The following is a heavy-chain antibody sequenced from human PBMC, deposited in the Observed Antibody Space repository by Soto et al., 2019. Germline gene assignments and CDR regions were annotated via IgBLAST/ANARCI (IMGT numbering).Heavy chain of an antibody. D-gene: IGHD3-22*01. CDR2: IYYSGST. Sequence: QVQLQESGPGLVKPSQTLSLTCTVSGGSISSGGYYWSWIRQHPGKGLEWIVYIYYSGSTYYNPYFKSRVTISVDTSKNQFSLKLSSVTAADTAVYYCASRRPPTDYDSSGYYGYWGQGTLVTVSS. CDR3: ASRRPPTDYDSSGYYGY. V-gene: IGHV4-31*03. J-gene: IGHJ4*02. CDR1: GGSISSGGYY.